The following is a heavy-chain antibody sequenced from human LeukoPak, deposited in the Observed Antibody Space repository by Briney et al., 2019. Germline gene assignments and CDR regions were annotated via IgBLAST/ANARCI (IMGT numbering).Heavy chain of an antibody. J-gene: IGHJ5*02. Sequence: PSETLSLTCTVSGGSISSYYWSWIRQPPGKGLEWIGYIYYSGSTNYNPSLKSRVTISVDTSKNQFSLKLSSVTAADTAVHYCARLARVNWNPGWFDPWGQGTLVTVSS. CDR3: ARLARVNWNPGWFDP. V-gene: IGHV4-59*12. CDR1: GGSISSYY. D-gene: IGHD1-20*01. CDR2: IYYSGST.